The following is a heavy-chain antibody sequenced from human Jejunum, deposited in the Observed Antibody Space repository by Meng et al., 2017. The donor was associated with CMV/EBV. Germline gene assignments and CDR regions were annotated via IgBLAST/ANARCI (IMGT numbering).Heavy chain of an antibody. Sequence: CAASGFTFRNYWMTWVRQAPGEGLEWVANIKEDGSEMYYVDSVKGRFTISRDNTKNSLYLQMISLRAEDTAVYYCARDGGRKEDYWGQGTLVTVSS. CDR2: IKEDGSEM. D-gene: IGHD3-16*01. CDR1: GFTFRNYW. J-gene: IGHJ4*02. CDR3: ARDGGRKEDY. V-gene: IGHV3-7*01.